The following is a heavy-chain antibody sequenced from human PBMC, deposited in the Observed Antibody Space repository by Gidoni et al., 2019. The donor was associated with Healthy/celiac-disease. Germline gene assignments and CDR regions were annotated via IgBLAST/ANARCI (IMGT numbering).Heavy chain of an antibody. D-gene: IGHD5-12*01. Sequence: QVQLVASGGGVVQPGRSLRLSCAAYGFTFSSYGIHWVRQAPGKGLEWVAVISYDGSNKYYADSVKGRFTISRDNSKNTLYLQMNSLRAEDTAVYYCAKDGYKDRSIDYWGQGTLVTVSS. V-gene: IGHV3-30*18. CDR1: GFTFSSYG. CDR2: ISYDGSNK. CDR3: AKDGYKDRSIDY. J-gene: IGHJ4*02.